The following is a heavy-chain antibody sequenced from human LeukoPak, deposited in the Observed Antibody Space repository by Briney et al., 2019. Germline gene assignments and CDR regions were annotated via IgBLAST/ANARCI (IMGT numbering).Heavy chain of an antibody. Sequence: SETLSLTCAVYGGSFSGYHWSWIRQPPGKGLEWIGYIYYSGSTNYNPSLKSRVAISVDTSKNQFSLKLNSVSAADTAVYYCARGVVAAPQTVDYWGQGTLVTVSS. CDR2: IYYSGST. CDR3: ARGVVAAPQTVDY. D-gene: IGHD2-15*01. V-gene: IGHV4-59*01. CDR1: GGSFSGYH. J-gene: IGHJ4*02.